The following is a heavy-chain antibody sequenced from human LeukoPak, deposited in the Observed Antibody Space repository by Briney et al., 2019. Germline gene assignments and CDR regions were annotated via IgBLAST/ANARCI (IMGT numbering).Heavy chain of an antibody. D-gene: IGHD6-13*01. CDR2: INSDGSST. J-gene: IGHJ4*02. Sequence: GGSLRLSCAPSRFTFSTYWMYWVRQAPVKELVWVSRINSDGSSTGYADSVKGRFTISRDNSKNTLYLQMNSLRAEDTAVYYCAKDPDSGIAAAGIAFFDYWGQGTLVTVSS. V-gene: IGHV3-74*01. CDR3: AKDPDSGIAAAGIAFFDY. CDR1: RFTFSTYW.